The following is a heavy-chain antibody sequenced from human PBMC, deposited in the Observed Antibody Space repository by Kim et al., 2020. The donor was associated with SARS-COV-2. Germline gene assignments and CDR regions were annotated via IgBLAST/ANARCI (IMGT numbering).Heavy chain of an antibody. Sequence: ASVKGRFTISRDDSKNTAYLQMNSLKTEDTAVYYCAFYKPTYCGGDCYYGYWGQGTLVTVSS. D-gene: IGHD2-21*02. V-gene: IGHV3-73*01. J-gene: IGHJ4*02. CDR3: AFYKPTYCGGDCYYGY.